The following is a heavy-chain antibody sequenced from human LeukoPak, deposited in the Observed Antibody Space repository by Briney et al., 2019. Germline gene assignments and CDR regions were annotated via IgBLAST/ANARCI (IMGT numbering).Heavy chain of an antibody. CDR3: ASSPKGGGLEGYYYYYGMDV. CDR1: GGTFSSYA. V-gene: IGHV1-69*01. J-gene: IGHJ6*04. D-gene: IGHD3-16*01. Sequence: SVKVSCKASGGTFSSYAISWVRQAPGQGLEWMGGIIPIFGTANYAQKFQGRVTITADESTSTAYMELSSLRSEGTAVYYCASSPKGGGLEGYYYYYGMDVWGKGTTVTVSS. CDR2: IIPIFGTA.